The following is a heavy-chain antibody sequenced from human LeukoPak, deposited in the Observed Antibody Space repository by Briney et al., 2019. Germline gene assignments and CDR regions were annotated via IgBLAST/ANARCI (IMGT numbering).Heavy chain of an antibody. CDR1: GGSISSGGYY. D-gene: IGHD2-15*01. V-gene: IGHV4-39*07. CDR3: ARGGDIVVVVAATSLEPYYFDY. CDR2: INHSGST. Sequence: PSETLSLTCTVSGGSISSGGYYWSWIRQPPGKGLEWIGEINHSGSTNYNPSLKSRVTISVDTSKNQFSLKLSSVTAADTAVYYCARGGDIVVVVAATSLEPYYFDYWGQGTLVTVSS. J-gene: IGHJ4*02.